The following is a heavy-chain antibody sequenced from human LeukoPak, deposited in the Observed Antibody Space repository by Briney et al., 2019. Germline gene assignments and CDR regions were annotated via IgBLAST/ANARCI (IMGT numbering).Heavy chain of an antibody. CDR2: ISSSGSTI. Sequence: YPGGSLRLSCAASGFTFSDYYMSWIRQAPGKGLEWVSYISSSGSTIYYADSVKGRFTISRDNSKNTLYLQMNSLRTEDTAMYYCARDYNANGEYFQHWGQGTLVTVSS. D-gene: IGHD1-1*01. J-gene: IGHJ1*01. CDR1: GFTFSDYY. CDR3: ARDYNANGEYFQH. V-gene: IGHV3-11*04.